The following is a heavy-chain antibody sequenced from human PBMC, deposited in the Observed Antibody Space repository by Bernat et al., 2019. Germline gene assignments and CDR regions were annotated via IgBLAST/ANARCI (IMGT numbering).Heavy chain of an antibody. J-gene: IGHJ5*02. CDR2: ISSSSSYT. V-gene: IGHV3-11*05. Sequence: QVQLVESGGGLVKPGGSLRLSCAASGFTFSDYYMSWIRQAPGKGLEWVSYISSSSSYTNYADSVKGRFTISRDNAKNSWYLQMNSLRAEDTAVYYCASVGIATGPFDPWGQGTLVTVSS. D-gene: IGHD6-13*01. CDR1: GFTFSDYY. CDR3: ASVGIATGPFDP.